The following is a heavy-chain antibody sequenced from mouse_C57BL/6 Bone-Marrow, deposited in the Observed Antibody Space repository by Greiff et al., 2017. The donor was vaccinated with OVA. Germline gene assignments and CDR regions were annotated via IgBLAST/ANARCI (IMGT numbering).Heavy chain of an antibody. CDR2: IDPSDSYT. CDR3: ARSVYDGYYNY. CDR1: GYTFTSYW. D-gene: IGHD2-3*01. J-gene: IGHJ2*01. V-gene: IGHV1-69*01. Sequence: VQLQQPGAELVMPGASVKLSCKASGYTFTSYWMHWVKQRPGQGLEWIGEIDPSDSYTNYNQKFKGKSTLTVDKSYSTAYMQLSSLTSEDSAVYYCARSVYDGYYNYWGQGTTLTVSS.